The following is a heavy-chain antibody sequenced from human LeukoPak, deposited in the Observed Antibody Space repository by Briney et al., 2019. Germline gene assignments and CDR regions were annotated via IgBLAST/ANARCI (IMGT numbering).Heavy chain of an antibody. CDR3: ARDLGYYYDSSGYRPNAFDI. Sequence: ASVKVSCKASGYTFTRYFMHWVRQAPGQGLEWMGWINTNTGDPMYAQGFTGRFVFSLDTSVNTAYLQISSLKAEDTAVYYCARDLGYYYDSSGYRPNAFDIWGQGTMVTVSS. CDR2: INTNTGDP. J-gene: IGHJ3*02. CDR1: GYTFTRYF. V-gene: IGHV7-4-1*02. D-gene: IGHD3-22*01.